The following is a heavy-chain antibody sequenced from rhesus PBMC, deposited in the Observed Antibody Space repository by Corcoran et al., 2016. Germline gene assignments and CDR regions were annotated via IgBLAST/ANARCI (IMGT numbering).Heavy chain of an antibody. V-gene: IGHV3-10*01. J-gene: IGHJ4*01. CDR2: MMPKGGTT. Sequence: EVQLVESGGDLVQPGGSLRHSCAASGFTFSDDYMEWVRQAQGKGLEWVGQMMPKGGTTFLQGSVQGGFTISRDNTKNPLYLQINSLTIEDTAVYYCTRPNWNGDLDYWGQGVLVAVSS. CDR1: GFTFSDDY. CDR3: TRPNWNGDLDY. D-gene: IGHD1-7*02.